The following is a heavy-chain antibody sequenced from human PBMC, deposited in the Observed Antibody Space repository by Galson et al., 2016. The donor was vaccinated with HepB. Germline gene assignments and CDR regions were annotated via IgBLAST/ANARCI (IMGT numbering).Heavy chain of an antibody. V-gene: IGHV3-15*01. J-gene: IGHJ4*02. CDR3: AKIKESAKAVFDY. D-gene: IGHD4/OR15-4a*01. Sequence: SLRLSCAATGFTFSNAWMSWVRQAPGKGLEWVGRIKSKTDGGTTDYAAPVKGRSTISRDDSKNTLYLQMNSLRVEDTAVYYCAKIKESAKAVFDYWGQGTLVTVSS. CDR1: GFTFSNAW. CDR2: IKSKTDGGTT.